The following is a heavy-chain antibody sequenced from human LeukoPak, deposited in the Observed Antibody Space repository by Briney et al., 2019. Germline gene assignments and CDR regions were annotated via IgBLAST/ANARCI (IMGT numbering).Heavy chain of an antibody. V-gene: IGHV3-23*01. Sequence: PGGSLRLSCAASGFTFSSYAMSWVRQAPGKGLEWVSAISGSGGSTYYADSVKGRFTISRDNSKNTLYLQMNSLRAEDTAVYYCARDLLHTARLSCMDVWGQGTTVTVSS. CDR3: ARDLLHTARLSCMDV. CDR2: ISGSGGST. CDR1: GFTFSSYA. D-gene: IGHD5-18*01. J-gene: IGHJ6*02.